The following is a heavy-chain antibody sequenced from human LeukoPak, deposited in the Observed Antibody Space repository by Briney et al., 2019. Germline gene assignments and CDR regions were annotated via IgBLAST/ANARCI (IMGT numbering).Heavy chain of an antibody. Sequence: SGGSLRLSCAASGFTLSSYAIHWVRQAPGKGLEWVAVMSFDVRNTYYSESVKGRFTITRDNFRNTLYLQMNSLRTEDTAVYYCAFLEGYSYGTGSSYGTDVWGQGTAVTVS. V-gene: IGHV3-30*03. D-gene: IGHD5-18*01. CDR2: MSFDVRNT. J-gene: IGHJ6*02. CDR1: GFTLSSYA. CDR3: AFLEGYSYGTGSSYGTDV.